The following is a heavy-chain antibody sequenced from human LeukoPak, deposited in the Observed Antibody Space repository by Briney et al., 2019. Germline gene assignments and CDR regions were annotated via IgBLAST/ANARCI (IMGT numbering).Heavy chain of an antibody. J-gene: IGHJ4*02. V-gene: IGHV4-30-2*03. CDR1: GGSISRGGYY. CDR2: IHYSGKV. CDR3: ARQSGDQSSAWYFDA. D-gene: IGHD6-19*01. Sequence: PSQTLSLTCTVSGGSISRGGYYWSWIRQYPRKGLEWIGSIHYSGKVYYNPSLKSRVTTSVDTSTDQFSLRLSSATAADTAIYYCARQSGDQSSAWYFDAWGQGTLVTVSS.